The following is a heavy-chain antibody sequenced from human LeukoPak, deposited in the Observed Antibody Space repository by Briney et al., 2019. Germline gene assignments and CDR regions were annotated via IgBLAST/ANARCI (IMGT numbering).Heavy chain of an antibody. D-gene: IGHD1-26*01. CDR1: GGSISGTAYY. CDR2: IYYSGST. CDR3: AKSGGYGLIDY. V-gene: IGHV4-39*01. J-gene: IGHJ4*02. Sequence: SETLSLTCTVSGGSISGTAYYWGWVRQPPRKGLEWIGNIYYSGSTYYNASLQSRVTISIDTSKNQFSLRLSSVTAADTAMYFCAKSGGYGLIDYRGQGTLVTVSS.